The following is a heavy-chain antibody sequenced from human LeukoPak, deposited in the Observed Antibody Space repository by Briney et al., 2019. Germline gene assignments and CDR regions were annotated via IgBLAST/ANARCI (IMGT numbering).Heavy chain of an antibody. CDR2: ISGSGGNT. CDR1: GYTFSSYA. V-gene: IGHV3-23*01. D-gene: IGHD3-22*01. J-gene: IGHJ4*02. Sequence: GGSLRLSCAASGYTFSSYAMTWVRQAPGKGLEWISVISGSGGNTNYANSVKGRFTISRDNSKNTLYLQMNSLRAEDTAVYYCAKERSASYYYDSSGYSNYNFDYWGQGTLVTISS. CDR3: AKERSASYYYDSSGYSNYNFDY.